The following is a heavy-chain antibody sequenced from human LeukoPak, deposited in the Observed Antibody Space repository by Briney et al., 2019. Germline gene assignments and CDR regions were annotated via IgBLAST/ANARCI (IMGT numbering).Heavy chain of an antibody. V-gene: IGHV4-59*01. J-gene: IGHJ4*02. CDR2: IHEYGAT. D-gene: IGHD3-9*01. CDR3: ARGSRDILTGYYVGSDY. Sequence: SETLPHTCTISGGSISNYYWSWVRQPPGKGLEWIGYIHEYGATNYSPSLKSRVTISADTSRNQFSLKLSAVTTADTAVYYCARGSRDILTGYYVGSDYWGQGTLVIVSS. CDR1: GGSISNYY.